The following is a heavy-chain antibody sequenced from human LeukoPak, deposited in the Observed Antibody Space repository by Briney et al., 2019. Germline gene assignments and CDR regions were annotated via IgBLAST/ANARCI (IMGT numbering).Heavy chain of an antibody. CDR2: INHSGST. CDR3: AGDRGGIFDY. Sequence: SETLSLTCAVYGGSFSGYYWSWIRQPPGKGLEWIGEINHSGSTNYNPSLKSRVTISIDMSKNQFSLKLSSGTAADTAMYYCAGDRGGIFDYWGQGTLVTVSS. J-gene: IGHJ4*02. V-gene: IGHV4-34*01. CDR1: GGSFSGYY. D-gene: IGHD3-10*01.